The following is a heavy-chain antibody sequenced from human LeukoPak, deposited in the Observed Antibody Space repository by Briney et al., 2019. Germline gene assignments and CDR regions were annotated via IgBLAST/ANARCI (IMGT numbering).Heavy chain of an antibody. CDR3: ARDSSYYDYVWGSYRRDAFDI. D-gene: IGHD3-16*01. CDR2: IYYSGST. V-gene: IGHV4-59*01. Sequence: PSETLSLTCTVSGGSISSYYWSWIRQPPGKGLEGMGYIYYSGSTNYNPPLKSRGTISADTYKNQFSLKLSSLTAADTAVYYCARDSSYYDYVWGSYRRDAFDIWGQGTMVTVSS. CDR1: GGSISSYY. J-gene: IGHJ3*02.